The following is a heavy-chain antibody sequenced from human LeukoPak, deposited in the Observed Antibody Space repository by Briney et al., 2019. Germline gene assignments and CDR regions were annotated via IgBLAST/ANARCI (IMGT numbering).Heavy chain of an antibody. CDR3: VRKRGHPDAFDI. CDR2: IYSGDST. D-gene: IGHD3-10*01. Sequence: GGSLRLSCAASGFTVSSNYMSWVRQAPGKGLEWVSVIYSGDSTYYADSVKGRFTISRDNSKNTLYLQMNSLRAEDTAVYYCVRKRGHPDAFDIWGQGTMVTVSS. CDR1: GFTVSSNY. J-gene: IGHJ3*02. V-gene: IGHV3-53*01.